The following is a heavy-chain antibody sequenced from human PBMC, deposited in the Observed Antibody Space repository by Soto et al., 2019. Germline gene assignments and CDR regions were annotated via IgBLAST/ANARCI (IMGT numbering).Heavy chain of an antibody. CDR1: GGSISSSSYY. CDR3: ARHPQRSTIAAN. CDR2: IYYSGST. J-gene: IGHJ4*02. V-gene: IGHV4-39*01. D-gene: IGHD2-2*01. Sequence: QLQLQESGPGLVKPSETLSLTCTVSGGSISSSSYYWGWIRQPPGKGLEWIGSIYYSGSTYYNPSLKRPVTTSVDTSKNPFSLKLTSVTAADTSVYYCARHPQRSTIAANWGQGTLVTVSS.